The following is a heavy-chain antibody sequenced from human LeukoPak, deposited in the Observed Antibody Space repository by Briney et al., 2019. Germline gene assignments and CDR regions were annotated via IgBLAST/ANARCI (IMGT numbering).Heavy chain of an antibody. D-gene: IGHD3-22*01. J-gene: IGHJ4*02. CDR1: GYIFSNFFSSYG. CDR2: ISPYNGKT. CDR3: GSEYYSDGSVYSPANY. Sequence: ASVTVSCKASGYIFSNFFSSYGITWVRQAPGQGLEWMGWISPYNGKTKFAQKFQGIVTMTTETSTSTAYMELRRLRSDDTAVYYWGSEYYSDGSVYSPANYWAQGPGVTVSS. V-gene: IGHV1-18*01.